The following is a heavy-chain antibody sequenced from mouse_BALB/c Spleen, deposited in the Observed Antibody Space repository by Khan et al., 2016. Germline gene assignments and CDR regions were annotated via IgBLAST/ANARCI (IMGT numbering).Heavy chain of an antibody. CDR1: GYSITSDYA. V-gene: IGHV3-2*02. CDR3: ATATPYYYDGYYYAMDY. Sequence: EVQLQESGPGLVKPSQSLSLTCTVTGYSITSDYAWNWIRQFPGNKLEWMGYISYSGSTSYNPSLKSRISITRDTSKNQFFLQLNSVTTEDTATSYGATATPYYYDGYYYAMDYWGQGTSVTVSS. CDR2: ISYSGST. D-gene: IGHD1-1*01. J-gene: IGHJ4*01.